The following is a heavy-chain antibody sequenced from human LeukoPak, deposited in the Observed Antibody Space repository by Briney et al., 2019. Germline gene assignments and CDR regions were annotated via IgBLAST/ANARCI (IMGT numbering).Heavy chain of an antibody. CDR2: ISGSGGNT. CDR3: AKAVSGYYYDSSGYYSLQFDY. Sequence: GGSLRLSCAASGLTFSSYAMSWVRQAPGKGLEWVSAISGSGGNTYYADSVKGRFTISRDNSRDNSKNTLYLQMNSLRAEDTAVYFCAKAVSGYYYDSSGYYSLQFDYWGQGTLVTVSS. J-gene: IGHJ4*02. V-gene: IGHV3-23*01. CDR1: GLTFSSYA. D-gene: IGHD3-22*01.